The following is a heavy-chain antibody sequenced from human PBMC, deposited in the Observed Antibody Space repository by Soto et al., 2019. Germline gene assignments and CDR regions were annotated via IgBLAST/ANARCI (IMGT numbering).Heavy chain of an antibody. J-gene: IGHJ6*02. CDR1: GFTFDLNG. CDR2: ISYDGSDK. D-gene: IGHD3-10*01. V-gene: IGHV3-30-3*01. CDR3: ASGRGAGRENYVGMDV. Sequence: QMQLVESGGGVVQPGRSLRLSCVASGFTFDLNGLHWVRQAPGKGLEWVTVISYDGSDKYYADSLKGRVTVSRDNSKNTLYLHMDSLRTEDTAMYYCASGRGAGRENYVGMDVWGQGTTVTVSS.